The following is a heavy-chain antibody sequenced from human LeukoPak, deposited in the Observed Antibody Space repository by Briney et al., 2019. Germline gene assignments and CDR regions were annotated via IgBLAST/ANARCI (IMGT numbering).Heavy chain of an antibody. Sequence: GGSLRLSCAASGFTFSTYGMHWVRQAPGKGLEWVAVISYDGSNKYYADSVKGRFTISRDNSKNTLYLQMNSLRAEDTAVYYCAKGAYYYEDWGQGTLVTVSS. CDR1: GFTFSTYG. CDR2: ISYDGSNK. CDR3: AKGAYYYED. D-gene: IGHD3-22*01. J-gene: IGHJ4*02. V-gene: IGHV3-30*18.